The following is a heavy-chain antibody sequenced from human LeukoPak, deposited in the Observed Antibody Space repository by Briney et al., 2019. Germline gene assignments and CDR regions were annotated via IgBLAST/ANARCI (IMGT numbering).Heavy chain of an antibody. CDR3: ARDPYVVVTATTDDC. D-gene: IGHD2-21*02. CDR2: IYTSGST. CDR1: GGSISSGSYY. V-gene: IGHV4-61*02. J-gene: IGHJ4*02. Sequence: PSETLSLTCTVSGGSISSGSYYWSWIRQPAGKGLEWIGRIYTSGSTNYNPSLKSRVTISVDTSKNQFSLKLSSVTAADTAVYYCARDPYVVVTATTDDCWGQGTLVTVSS.